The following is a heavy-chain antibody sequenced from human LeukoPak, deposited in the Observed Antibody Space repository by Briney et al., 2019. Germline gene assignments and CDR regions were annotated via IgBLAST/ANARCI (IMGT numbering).Heavy chain of an antibody. J-gene: IGHJ3*02. CDR3: ARIHDYGGNFDAFDI. V-gene: IGHV2-70*04. CDR1: GFSLSTSGMR. CDR2: IDWDDDK. D-gene: IGHD4-23*01. Sequence: SGPALVNPTQTLTLTCTFSGFSLSTSGMRVSWIRQPPGKALEWLARIDWDDDKFYSTSLKTRLTISKDTSKNQVVLTMTNMDPVDTATYYCARIHDYGGNFDAFDIWGQGTMVTVSS.